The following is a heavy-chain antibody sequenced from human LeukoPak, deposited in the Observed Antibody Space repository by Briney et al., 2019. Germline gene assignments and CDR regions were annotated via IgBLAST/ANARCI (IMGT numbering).Heavy chain of an antibody. Sequence: GASVKVSCKASGGTFSSYAISWVRQAPGQGLEWMGGIIPIFGTANYAQKFQGRVTITTDESTSTAYMELSSLRSEDTAVYYCARGYCSSTSCPTRLRFDYWGQGTLVTVSS. V-gene: IGHV1-69*05. J-gene: IGHJ4*02. D-gene: IGHD2-2*01. CDR2: IIPIFGTA. CDR3: ARGYCSSTSCPTRLRFDY. CDR1: GGTFSSYA.